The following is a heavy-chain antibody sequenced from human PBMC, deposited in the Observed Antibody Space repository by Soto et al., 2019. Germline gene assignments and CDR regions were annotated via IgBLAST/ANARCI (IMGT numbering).Heavy chain of an antibody. D-gene: IGHD3-22*01. CDR3: AREAEDNGGYYFLDY. Sequence: SETLTRTCTVSGGSITGGSISSTTYYWGWMRQPPGKGLEWIASISYSGGSFYNSSLKSRLTISVDTSKNQFSLSLRSVTAADTAVYYCAREAEDNGGYYFLDYWGQGTLVTVSS. CDR1: GGSITGGSISSTTYY. V-gene: IGHV4-39*02. J-gene: IGHJ4*02. CDR2: ISYSGGS.